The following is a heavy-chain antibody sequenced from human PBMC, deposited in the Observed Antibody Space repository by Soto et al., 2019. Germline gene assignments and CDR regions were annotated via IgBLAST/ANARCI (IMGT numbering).Heavy chain of an antibody. CDR1: GFTFTSSA. Sequence: ASVKVSCKASGFTFTSSAMQWVRQARGQRLEWIGWIVVGSGNTNYAQKFQERVTITRDMSTSTAYMELSSLRSEDTAVYYCAAATVAGGGAFDIWGQGTMVTVSS. V-gene: IGHV1-58*02. CDR2: IVVGSGNT. CDR3: AAATVAGGGAFDI. J-gene: IGHJ3*02. D-gene: IGHD6-19*01.